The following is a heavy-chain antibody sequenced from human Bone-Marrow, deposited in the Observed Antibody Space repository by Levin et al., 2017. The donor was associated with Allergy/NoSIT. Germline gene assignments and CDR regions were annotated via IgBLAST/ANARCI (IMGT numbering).Heavy chain of an antibody. V-gene: IGHV3-30*04. CDR1: GFTFSSYT. D-gene: IGHD5-18*01. CDR2: ISAEVNNK. CDR3: AGGYSYDAFDY. J-gene: IGHJ4*02. Sequence: GGSLRLSCEASGFTFSSYTMYWVRQAPGKGLEWVALISAEVNNKHYADSVKGRFTISRDNSKNTLYLQMNSLRAEDTAVYYCAGGYSYDAFDYWGQGTLVTVSS.